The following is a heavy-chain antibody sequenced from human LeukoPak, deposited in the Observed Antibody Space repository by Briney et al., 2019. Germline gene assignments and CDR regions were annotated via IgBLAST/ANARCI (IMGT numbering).Heavy chain of an antibody. CDR1: GGSISSYY. CDR2: IYYSGST. V-gene: IGHV4-59*08. D-gene: IGHD4-17*01. Sequence: SETLSLTCTVSGGSISSYYWSWIRQPPGKGLEWIGYIYYSGSTSYNPSLKSRVTISVDTSKNQFSLKLSSVTAADTAVYYCATSMTTAPGAFDIWGQGTMVTVSS. CDR3: ATSMTTAPGAFDI. J-gene: IGHJ3*02.